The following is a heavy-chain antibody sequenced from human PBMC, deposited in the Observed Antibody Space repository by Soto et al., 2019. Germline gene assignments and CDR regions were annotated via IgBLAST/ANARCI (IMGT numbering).Heavy chain of an antibody. CDR2: IYSGGST. CDR1: GFTVSSNY. CDR3: ARGGDPDY. D-gene: IGHD2-21*02. Sequence: GGSLRLSCAASGFTVSSNYMTWVRQAPGKGLEWVSLIYSGGSTYYADSVKGRFTVSRDNAKNTLYLQMNNLRVEDTAVYYCARGGDPDYWGQGTLVTFSS. V-gene: IGHV3-66*01. J-gene: IGHJ4*02.